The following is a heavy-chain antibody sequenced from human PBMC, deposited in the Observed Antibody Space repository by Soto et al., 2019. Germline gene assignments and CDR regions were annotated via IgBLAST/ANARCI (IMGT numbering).Heavy chain of an antibody. CDR1: GFSLSTGGVG. D-gene: IGHD2-21*02. CDR3: AHSRCGGDCLRSYSSHYYFGMDV. J-gene: IGHJ6*02. V-gene: IGHV2-5*02. Sequence: QITLKESGPTLVKPTQTLTLTCTFSGFSLSTGGVGVGWIRQPPGKALELLALIYWDDDKRHSPSLKSRLTVTKDTSKNQVVLTMTNMDPVDTATYYCAHSRCGGDCLRSYSSHYYFGMDVWGQGTTVTVSS. CDR2: IYWDDDK.